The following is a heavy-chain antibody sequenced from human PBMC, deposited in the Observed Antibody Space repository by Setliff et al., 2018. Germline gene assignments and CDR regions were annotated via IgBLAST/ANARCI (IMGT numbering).Heavy chain of an antibody. CDR2: INPYSDDT. J-gene: IGHJ5*02. Sequence: ASVKVSCKASGYIFTNYHIHWVRQAPGQGLEWMGWINPYSDDTHYAQNFQGRITITMDTSISTVYMELSSLRSDDTAVYYCARSIYDFWSGYPNWFDPWGQGSLVTVSS. D-gene: IGHD3-3*01. CDR3: ARSIYDFWSGYPNWFDP. CDR1: GYIFTNYH. V-gene: IGHV1-2*02.